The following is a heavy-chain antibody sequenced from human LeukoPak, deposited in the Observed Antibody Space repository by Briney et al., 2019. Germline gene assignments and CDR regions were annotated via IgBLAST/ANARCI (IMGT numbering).Heavy chain of an antibody. CDR3: ARWALYCSSTSCPFYFDY. J-gene: IGHJ4*02. V-gene: IGHV1-69*04. CDR1: GGTFSSYA. D-gene: IGHD2-2*01. Sequence: ASLKVSCKASGGTFSSYAINWVRQAPGQGLEWMGRIIPIFGITNYAQKFQGRVTITADKSTGTAYMELSSLRSEDTAVYFCARWALYCSSTSCPFYFDYWGQGTLVTVSS. CDR2: IIPIFGIT.